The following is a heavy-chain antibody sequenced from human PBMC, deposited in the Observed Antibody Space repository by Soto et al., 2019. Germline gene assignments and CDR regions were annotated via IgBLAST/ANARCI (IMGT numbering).Heavy chain of an antibody. CDR2: VKNKADGHAT. J-gene: IGHJ6*02. V-gene: IGHV3-73*01. CDR1: GFTFRDSG. CDR3: TRRGNGGMDV. Sequence: PGGSLRLSCAASGFTFRDSGMHWVRQASGKGLEWVGRVKNKADGHATAYAASVKGRFTISRDDSKNTAYLQMNSLKTEDTAVYYCTRRGNGGMDVWGQGDTVTVS. D-gene: IGHD1-1*01.